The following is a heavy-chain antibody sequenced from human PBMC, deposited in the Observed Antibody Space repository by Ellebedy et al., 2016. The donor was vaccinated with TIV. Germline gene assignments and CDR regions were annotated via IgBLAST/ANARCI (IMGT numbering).Heavy chain of an antibody. CDR3: ARHRGGGYGHFDY. CDR1: GDSISDTY. V-gene: IGHV4-59*08. CDR2: IYFDGRT. J-gene: IGHJ4*02. Sequence: MPSETLSLTCTVSGDSISDTYWSWIRQSPGKGLEWLGYIYFDGRTKYNPSLTSRVTISEDMSKSQVSLMLTSVTAADTAVYYCARHRGGGYGHFDYWGQGTVVTVSS. D-gene: IGHD5-18*01.